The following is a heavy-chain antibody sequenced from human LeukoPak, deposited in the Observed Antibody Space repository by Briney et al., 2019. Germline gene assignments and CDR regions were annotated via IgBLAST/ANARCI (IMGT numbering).Heavy chain of an antibody. CDR1: GYTFTVYY. J-gene: IGHJ4*02. V-gene: IGHV1-2*02. Sequence: ASVKVPFMPSGYTFTVYYLHWVRQAPGHGPEWMGWIRPNSGGTGYALKFQGRVTMTRDTSISTAYMELRSLRPDDTAFYYCVRAASGFYDYNFDYWGQGTLVTVSS. CDR2: IRPNSGGT. D-gene: IGHD4-11*01. CDR3: VRAASGFYDYNFDY.